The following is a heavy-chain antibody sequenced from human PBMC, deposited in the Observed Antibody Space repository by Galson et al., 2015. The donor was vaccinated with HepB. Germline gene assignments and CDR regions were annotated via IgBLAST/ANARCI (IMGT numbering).Heavy chain of an antibody. Sequence: SLRLSCAASGFTFSSYAMSWVRQAPGKGLEWVSAISGSGGSTYYADSVKGRFTISRDNSKNTMYLQMNSLRAEDTAVYYCASGRFGESILDFWGQGTLVTVSS. J-gene: IGHJ4*02. CDR1: GFTFSSYA. D-gene: IGHD3-10*01. CDR3: ASGRFGESILDF. CDR2: ISGSGGST. V-gene: IGHV3-23*01.